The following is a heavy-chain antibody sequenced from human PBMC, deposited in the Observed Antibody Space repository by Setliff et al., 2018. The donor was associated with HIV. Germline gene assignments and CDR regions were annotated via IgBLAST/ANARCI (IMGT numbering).Heavy chain of an antibody. CDR3: ATILAGRVRRHRGFV. Sequence: SVKVSCKVSGDTLSELSMHWVRQTLGKGLEWMGGFDPDTDETIYAPRFQDRVTMTEDTSTSTAFMELSSLRSEDTAVYYCATILAGRVRRHRGFVWGQGTLVTVSS. CDR1: GDTLSELS. V-gene: IGHV1-24*01. D-gene: IGHD2-15*01. CDR2: FDPDTDET. J-gene: IGHJ4*02.